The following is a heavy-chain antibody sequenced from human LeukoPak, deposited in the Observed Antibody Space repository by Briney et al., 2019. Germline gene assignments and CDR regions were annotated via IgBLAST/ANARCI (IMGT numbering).Heavy chain of an antibody. D-gene: IGHD3-10*01. CDR3: ARVNRGSGIT. J-gene: IGHJ5*02. Sequence: SETLSLNCTVSGGSISGNSYYWGWIRQPPGKGLECIGALLYSGSTFYNPSLKSRVAISVDTTSGDTSKTQFSLQLRSVTAADTAVYYCARVNRGSGITWGQGTLVTVSS. CDR1: GGSISGNSYY. V-gene: IGHV4-39*07. CDR2: LLYSGST.